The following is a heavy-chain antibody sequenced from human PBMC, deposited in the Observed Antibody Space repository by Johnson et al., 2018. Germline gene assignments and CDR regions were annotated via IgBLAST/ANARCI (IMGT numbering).Heavy chain of an antibody. D-gene: IGHD3-3*01. J-gene: IGHJ3*02. V-gene: IGHV3-74*01. CDR3: ARDLHITYYDFWSGYSLTEPDNNDAFDI. Sequence: EVQLLESGGGLVQPGGSLRLSCAASGFTFSSYWMHWVRQAPGKGLVWVSRINSDGSSTSYADSVKGRFTISRDNATNTLYQQMNSLRAEDTAVYYCARDLHITYYDFWSGYSLTEPDNNDAFDIWGQGTMVTVSS. CDR1: GFTFSSYW. CDR2: INSDGSST.